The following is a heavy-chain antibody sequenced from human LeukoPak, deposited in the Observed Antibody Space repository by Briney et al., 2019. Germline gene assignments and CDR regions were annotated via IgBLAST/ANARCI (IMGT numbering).Heavy chain of an antibody. D-gene: IGHD3-22*01. CDR3: AKDSAVVVISMAFDY. V-gene: IGHV3-9*02. J-gene: IGHJ4*02. CDR2: ISWNSGSI. Sequence: GGSLRLSCAASGFTSDDYAMHWVRQAPGKGLEWVSGISWNSGSIGYADSVKGRFTIYRDNAKNSLYLQMNSLRDEDKALYYCAKDSAVVVISMAFDYWGQGTLVTVSS. CDR1: GFTSDDYA.